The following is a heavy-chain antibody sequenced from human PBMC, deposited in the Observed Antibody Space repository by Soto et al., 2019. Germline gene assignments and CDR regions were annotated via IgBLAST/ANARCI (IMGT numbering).Heavy chain of an antibody. CDR2: INWNSVTF. Sequence: EVQLVESGGGLVQPGRSLRLSCAASGFTFHNYAMHWVRQAPGKGLEWVSGINWNSVTFDCADSVKGRFTITRGNANKSLYLQIESLRMEDTAFYFCATDHDEDFGYDLDYFDNWGQGTLVTVSS. J-gene: IGHJ4*02. CDR3: ATDHDEDFGYDLDYFDN. V-gene: IGHV3-9*01. CDR1: GFTFHNYA. D-gene: IGHD5-12*01.